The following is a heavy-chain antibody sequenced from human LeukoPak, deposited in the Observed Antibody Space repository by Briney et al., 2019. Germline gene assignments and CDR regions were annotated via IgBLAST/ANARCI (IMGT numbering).Heavy chain of an antibody. D-gene: IGHD6-13*01. CDR3: ARGVGVAGGTLLSSFDY. V-gene: IGHV4-59*01. CDR2: IHHSGTT. CDR1: GASISGYF. J-gene: IGHJ4*02. Sequence: AGTLSLTCTVSGASISGYFWTWVWQPPGEGLEWIGYIHHSGTTNYNPSLKSRVTISVDTSKNQFSLHLSSVTAADTAVYYCARGVGVAGGTLLSSFDYWGQGTLVTV.